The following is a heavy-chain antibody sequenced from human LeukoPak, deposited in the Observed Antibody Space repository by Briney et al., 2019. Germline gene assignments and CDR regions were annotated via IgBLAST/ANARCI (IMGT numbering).Heavy chain of an antibody. D-gene: IGHD3-22*01. CDR1: GFTFSSYS. CDR2: ISSSSSYI. CDR3: ARDVYYYDTSSYSDTFDI. V-gene: IGHV3-21*01. Sequence: GGSLRLSCAASGFTFSSYSMNWVRQAPGKGLEWVSSISSSSSYIYYADSVKGRFTISRDNSKNMVYLQMNSLRAEDTAVYYCARDVYYYDTSSYSDTFDIWGQGTMVTVSS. J-gene: IGHJ3*02.